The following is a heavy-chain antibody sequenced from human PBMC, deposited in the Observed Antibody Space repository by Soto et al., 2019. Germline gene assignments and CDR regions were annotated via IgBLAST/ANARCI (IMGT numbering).Heavy chain of an antibody. CDR1: GGTVASSHW. CDR2: VYHTGDT. Sequence: SETLSLTCGVSGGTVASSHWWGWVRQSPGRGLEWIGNVYHTGDTNFNPSLQSRVTFSVDKSNNQFSLRLTSVTAADTAVYFCAREIVTAGGNNYFDPWGPGTLVTVYS. CDR3: AREIVTAGGNNYFDP. J-gene: IGHJ5*02. D-gene: IGHD2-21*02. V-gene: IGHV4-4*02.